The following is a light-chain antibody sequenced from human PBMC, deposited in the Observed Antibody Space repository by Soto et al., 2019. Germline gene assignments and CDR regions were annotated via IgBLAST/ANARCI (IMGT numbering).Light chain of an antibody. Sequence: EIVLTQSPATLSLSPGERATLFSRASQSVGSYLAWYQQKPGQAPRLLIYYASNRATGIPARFSGSGSGTDFTLTISSLEPEDFAVYYCQQRSNWPPITFGQGTRLEI. J-gene: IGKJ5*01. CDR2: YAS. V-gene: IGKV3-11*01. CDR1: QSVGSY. CDR3: QQRSNWPPIT.